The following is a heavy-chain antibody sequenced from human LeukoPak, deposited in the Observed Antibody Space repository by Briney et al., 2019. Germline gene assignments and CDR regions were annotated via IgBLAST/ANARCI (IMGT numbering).Heavy chain of an antibody. D-gene: IGHD2-2*01. J-gene: IGHJ6*02. CDR1: GFTFSDYY. CDR2: ISSSGSTI. Sequence: GGSLRLSCAASGFTFSDYYMSWIRQAPGKGLEWVSYISSSGSTIYYADSVKGRFTISRDNAKNSLYLQMNSLRAEDTAVYYCARDNIVVVPAAPILYYYGMDVWGQGTTVTVSS. CDR3: ARDNIVVVPAAPILYYYGMDV. V-gene: IGHV3-11*01.